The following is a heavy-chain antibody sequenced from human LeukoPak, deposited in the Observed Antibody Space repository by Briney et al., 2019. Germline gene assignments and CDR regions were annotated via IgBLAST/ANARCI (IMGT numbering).Heavy chain of an antibody. CDR1: GFTFSSYG. CDR2: IRYDGSNK. D-gene: IGHD5-18*01. J-gene: IGHJ5*02. V-gene: IGHV3-30*02. CDR3: ARGGPWILENNYFAP. Sequence: GGSLRLSCAASGFTFSSYGMHWVRQAPGKGLEWVAFIRYDGSNKYYADSVKGRFTISRDNSKNTLYLHVNSLRPEDTAVYYCARGGPWILENNYFAPWGQGTLVTVSS.